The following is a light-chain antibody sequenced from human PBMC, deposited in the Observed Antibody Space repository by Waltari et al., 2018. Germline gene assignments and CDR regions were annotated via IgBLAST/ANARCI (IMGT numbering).Light chain of an antibody. J-gene: IGKJ1*01. CDR2: EAS. CDR3: QKYESLPAT. CDR1: QSISRY. V-gene: IGKV3-20*01. Sequence: EIMLTQSPGPLSLSPGARATLSCRARQSISRYLAWYQQKPGQAPRLLIYEASRRATGTPDRFSGSGSGTDFSLTISRLEPEDFAVYYCQKYESLPATFGQGTKVEIK.